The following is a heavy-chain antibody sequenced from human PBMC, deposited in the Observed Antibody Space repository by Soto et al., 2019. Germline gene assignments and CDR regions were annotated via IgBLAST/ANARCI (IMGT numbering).Heavy chain of an antibody. CDR2: IIPIFGTA. Sequence: QVQLVQSGAEVKKPGSSVKVSCKASGGTFSSYAISWVRQAPGQGLEWMGGIIPIFGTANYAQKFQGRVTITADESRSTAYMELSSLSSEDPAVYYGASGQPSNWFDPWGQGTLVTVSS. V-gene: IGHV1-69*12. D-gene: IGHD6-13*01. J-gene: IGHJ5*02. CDR3: ASGQPSNWFDP. CDR1: GGTFSSYA.